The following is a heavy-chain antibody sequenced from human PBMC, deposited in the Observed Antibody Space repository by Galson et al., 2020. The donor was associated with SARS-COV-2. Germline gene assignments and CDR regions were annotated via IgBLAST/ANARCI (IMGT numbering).Heavy chain of an antibody. D-gene: IGHD6-19*01. CDR3: ARDTPPEVSYNSGWYGGNWFDP. V-gene: IGHV1-18*01. J-gene: IGHJ5*02. CDR2: ISTYNGNT. CDR1: GYTFTTYG. Sequence: ASVKVSCKTSGYTFTTYGISWVRQAPGQGLEWMGWISTYNGNTNYAQKFQGRVTMTTDTSTSTAYMELRSLRSDDTAVYYCARDTPPEVSYNSGWYGGNWFDPWGQGTLVTVSS.